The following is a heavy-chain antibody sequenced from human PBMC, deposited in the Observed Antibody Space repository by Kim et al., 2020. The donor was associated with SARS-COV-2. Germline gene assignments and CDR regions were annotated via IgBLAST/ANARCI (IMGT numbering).Heavy chain of an antibody. CDR2: IYYSGST. D-gene: IGHD5-18*01. CDR3: ARESPEIHRTWFDP. CDR1: GGSISSYY. V-gene: IGHV4-59*13. J-gene: IGHJ5*02. Sequence: SETLSLTCTVSGGSISSYYWSWIRQPPGKGLEWIGYIYYSGSTNYNPSLKSRVTISVDTSKNQFSLKLSSVTAADTAVYYCARESPEIHRTWFDPWGQGTLVTVSS.